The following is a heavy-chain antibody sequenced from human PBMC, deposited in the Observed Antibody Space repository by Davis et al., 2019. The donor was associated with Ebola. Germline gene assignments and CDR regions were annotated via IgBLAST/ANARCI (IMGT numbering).Heavy chain of an antibody. CDR1: GGSFSGYY. Sequence: SETLSLTCTVYGGSFSGYYWSWIRQPPGKGLEWIGTVYYSGSTNYNPSLKSRVTISVDTSKNQFSLKLSSVTAADTAVYYCARLGFGEEDDYWGQGTLVTVSS. D-gene: IGHD3-10*01. V-gene: IGHV4-34*01. J-gene: IGHJ4*02. CDR3: ARLGFGEEDDY. CDR2: VYYSGST.